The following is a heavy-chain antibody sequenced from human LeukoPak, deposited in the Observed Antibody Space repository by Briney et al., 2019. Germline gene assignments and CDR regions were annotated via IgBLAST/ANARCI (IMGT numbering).Heavy chain of an antibody. CDR1: GFTFSSYE. J-gene: IGHJ4*02. V-gene: IGHV3-23*01. CDR3: AKDASSAYTFYFDF. CDR2: ISATDDRT. Sequence: GGSLRLSCAASGFTFSSYEMNWVRQAPGKGLEWVSGISATDDRTYYADSVRGRFTISRDNSKNTLYLQMNSLRAEDTALYYCAKDASSAYTFYFDFWGQGTLVTVSS. D-gene: IGHD3-22*01.